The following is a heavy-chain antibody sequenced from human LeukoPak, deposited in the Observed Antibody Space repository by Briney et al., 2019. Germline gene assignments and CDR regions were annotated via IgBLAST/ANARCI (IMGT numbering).Heavy chain of an antibody. CDR1: GGSFSGYY. D-gene: IGHD4-17*01. CDR2: INHSGST. Sequence: SETLSLTCAVSGGSFSGYYWSWIRQPPGKGLEWIGEINHSGSTNYNPSLKSRVTISVDTSKNQFSLKLSSVTAADTAVYYCARGTMTTVTYYFDYWGQGTLVTVFS. V-gene: IGHV4-34*01. J-gene: IGHJ4*02. CDR3: ARGTMTTVTYYFDY.